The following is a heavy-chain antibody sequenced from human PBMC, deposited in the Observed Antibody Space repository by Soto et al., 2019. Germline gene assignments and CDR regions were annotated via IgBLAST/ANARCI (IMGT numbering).Heavy chain of an antibody. CDR2: VSYSGDT. CDR3: ARGRYASGWFAF. Sequence: QVQLQESGPGLVRPSDTLSLTCTVSGGSVSSASYFWNWIRQPPGQGLEWIGYVSYSGDTDYTPTLKSRVPIAPHTSQNHFSLKLRSVTAAETAVYYCARGRYASGWFAFWGHGTLVTFSS. CDR1: GGSVSSASYF. D-gene: IGHD3-16*01. V-gene: IGHV4-61*01. J-gene: IGHJ5*01.